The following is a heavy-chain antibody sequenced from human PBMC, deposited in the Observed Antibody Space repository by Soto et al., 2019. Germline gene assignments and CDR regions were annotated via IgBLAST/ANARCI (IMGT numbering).Heavy chain of an antibody. V-gene: IGHV3-9*01. Sequence: GGSLRLSCAASGLTFDDYAMHWVRQAPGKGLEWVSGLSWNSGSIGYADSVKGRFIISRDNAKNSLYLQMNSLRAEDTALYYCAKGDSSGWYGNYMDAWGKGTTVTVSS. CDR3: AKGDSSGWYGNYMDA. CDR2: LSWNSGSI. J-gene: IGHJ6*03. CDR1: GLTFDDYA. D-gene: IGHD6-19*01.